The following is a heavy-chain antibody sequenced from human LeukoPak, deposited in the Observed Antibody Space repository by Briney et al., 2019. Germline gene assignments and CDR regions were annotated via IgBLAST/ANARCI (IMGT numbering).Heavy chain of an antibody. J-gene: IGHJ4*02. V-gene: IGHV3-7*03. Sequence: GGSLRLSCAASGFTFSTSWMTWVRQAPGKGLEWVANIKQDGSDKYYRDSVKGRFTISRDNAKNTLYLQMNSLRAEDTAVYYCAKDSGWFRFDYWGQGTLVTVSS. CDR1: GFTFSTSW. CDR3: AKDSGWFRFDY. CDR2: IKQDGSDK. D-gene: IGHD6-13*01.